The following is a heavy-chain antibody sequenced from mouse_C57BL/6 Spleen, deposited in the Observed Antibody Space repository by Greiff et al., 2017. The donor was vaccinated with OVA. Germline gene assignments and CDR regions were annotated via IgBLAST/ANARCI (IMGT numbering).Heavy chain of an antibody. CDR2: IDPSDSYT. CDR3: ARGTMFTGGRFAY. J-gene: IGHJ3*01. V-gene: IGHV1-69*01. CDR1: GYTFTSYW. Sequence: QVQLQQPGAELVMPGASVKLSCKASGYTFTSYWMHWVKQRPGQGLEWIGEIDPSDSYTNYNQKFKGKSTLTVDKSSSTAYMQLSSLTSEDSAVYYCARGTMFTGGRFAYWGQGTLVTVSA. D-gene: IGHD2-2*01.